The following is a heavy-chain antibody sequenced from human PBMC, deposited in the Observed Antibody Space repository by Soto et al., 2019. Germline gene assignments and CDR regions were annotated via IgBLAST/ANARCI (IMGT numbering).Heavy chain of an antibody. J-gene: IGHJ5*01. Sequence: QITLKESGPTLVNPTQTLTLTCTFSGFSLSTSGAAVGWIRQPPGKALEWLALVYWDDGKRYSPSIKNRVTITKDTSKNQVVLTLTNAEPVDTATYYCAHRQLVTFFGLVTQIDVWFDSWGQGTLVTVPS. CDR1: GFSLSTSGAA. CDR3: AHRQLVTFFGLVTQIDVWFDS. V-gene: IGHV2-5*02. D-gene: IGHD3-3*01. CDR2: VYWDDGK.